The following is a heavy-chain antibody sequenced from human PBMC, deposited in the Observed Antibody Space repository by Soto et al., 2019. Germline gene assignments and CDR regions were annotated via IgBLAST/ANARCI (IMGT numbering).Heavy chain of an antibody. CDR3: ARDRRCRADGFIYYYAMDV. J-gene: IGHJ6*02. CDR1: GEPVGRGTNY. Sequence: SETLSLTCSVPGEPVGRGTNYWSWVRQAPGRGLEWLGYILDAATTNYNPSFESRVSISLDTAKNQVSLKLTSVTAADSAIYYCARDRRCRADGFIYYYAMDVWGQGTSVTVSS. D-gene: IGHD6-13*01. V-gene: IGHV4-61*01. CDR2: ILDAATT.